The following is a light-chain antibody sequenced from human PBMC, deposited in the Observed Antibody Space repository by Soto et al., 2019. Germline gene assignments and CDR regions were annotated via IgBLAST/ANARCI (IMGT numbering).Light chain of an antibody. Sequence: EIVLAQSPGTLSLSPGDTATLPCRASQSVPTNYLAWYQQKPGQAPSLLIYGASRRATGIPDRFSGSGSGTDFTLTIRLEPEDFAVYYCQQYGGSPLTFGGGTKVDI. CDR3: QQYGGSPLT. CDR2: GAS. CDR1: QSVPTNY. V-gene: IGKV3-20*01. J-gene: IGKJ4*01.